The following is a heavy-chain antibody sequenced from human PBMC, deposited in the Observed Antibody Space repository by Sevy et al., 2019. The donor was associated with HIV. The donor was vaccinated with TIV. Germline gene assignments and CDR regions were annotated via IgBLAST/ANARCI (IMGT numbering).Heavy chain of an antibody. Sequence: GGCLRLSCKASGFTFSDFWMQWVRQAPGKGLEWVANIRQDGNEIYYGDSVKGRFTISRDNAKNALYLQMDGLRAEDTAVYYCARRYFDLWGQGTLVTVSS. V-gene: IGHV3-7*01. CDR1: GFTFSDFW. J-gene: IGHJ4*02. CDR2: IRQDGNEI. CDR3: ARRYFDL.